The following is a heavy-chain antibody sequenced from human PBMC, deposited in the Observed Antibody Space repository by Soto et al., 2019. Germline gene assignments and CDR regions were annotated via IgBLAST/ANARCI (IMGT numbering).Heavy chain of an antibody. CDR3: ARLGGEHYYAMDV. J-gene: IGHJ6*02. CDR2: IKSGDSDT. Sequence: GESLKISCKGSEYTLTCYAIGWVRQMPRIVLEWMGIIKSGDSDTRYSPSFQGQVTISFDKSIGPAYLRWSSLKASDTAIYSCARLGGEHYYAMDVWGRGTTVTVSS. D-gene: IGHD3-16*01. CDR1: EYTLTCYA. V-gene: IGHV5-51*01.